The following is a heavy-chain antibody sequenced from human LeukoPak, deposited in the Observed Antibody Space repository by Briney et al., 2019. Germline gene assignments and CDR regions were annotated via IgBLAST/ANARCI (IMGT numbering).Heavy chain of an antibody. V-gene: IGHV4-34*01. CDR1: GGSFSGYY. CDR3: AACVFPPAFDI. J-gene: IGHJ3*02. CDR2: ITHSGNT. Sequence: PSETLSLTCAVYGGSFSGYYWSWIRQSPGKGLEWIGEITHSGNTNYKASLKSRVTISLDTSKNQFSLKLSSVTAADTAIYYCAACVFPPAFDIWGQGKMVTVFS. D-gene: IGHD3-3*01.